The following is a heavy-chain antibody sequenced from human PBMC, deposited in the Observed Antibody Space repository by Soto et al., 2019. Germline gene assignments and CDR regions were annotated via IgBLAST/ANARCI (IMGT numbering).Heavy chain of an antibody. CDR1: GGTFSSYA. J-gene: IGHJ6*02. D-gene: IGHD7-27*01. V-gene: IGHV1-69*13. CDR3: ANWDSASYYYGMDV. Sequence: SVKVSCKASGGTFSSYAISWVRQAPGQGLEWMGGTIPIFGTANYAQKFQGRVTITADESTSTAYMELSSLRSEDTAVYYCANWDSASYYYGMDVWGQGNTVTVSS. CDR2: TIPIFGTA.